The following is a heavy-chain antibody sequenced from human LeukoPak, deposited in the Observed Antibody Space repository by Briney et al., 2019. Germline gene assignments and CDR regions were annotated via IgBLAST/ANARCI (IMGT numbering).Heavy chain of an antibody. CDR3: ARGLTATGSLFDP. CDR1: GFTFSSYV. V-gene: IGHV3-30-3*01. Sequence: PGGSLRLSCAASGFTFSSYVMHWLRLAPDKGLEWVALISYDGSNKYYAVSVKGRFTISRDNPKNTLFLKMNSLRAEDSAVYYCARGLTATGSLFDPWGQGTLVTVSS. J-gene: IGHJ5*02. CDR2: ISYDGSNK. D-gene: IGHD3-9*01.